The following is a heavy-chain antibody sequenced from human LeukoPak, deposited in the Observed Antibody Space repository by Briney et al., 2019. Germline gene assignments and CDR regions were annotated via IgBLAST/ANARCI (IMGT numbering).Heavy chain of an antibody. Sequence: ASVKVSCKASGYTFIAYYIHWVRQAPGQGLEWMGWMNPTSGDTNYAQKFQGRVTMTRDTSISTAYLEVSRLRSDDTAIYYCARSNYDGSAYSNCFDPWGQGTLVTVSS. D-gene: IGHD3-22*01. CDR2: MNPTSGDT. CDR3: ARSNYDGSAYSNCFDP. V-gene: IGHV1-2*02. J-gene: IGHJ5*02. CDR1: GYTFIAYY.